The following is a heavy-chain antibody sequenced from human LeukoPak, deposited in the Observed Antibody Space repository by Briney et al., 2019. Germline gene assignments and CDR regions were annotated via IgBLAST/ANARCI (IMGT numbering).Heavy chain of an antibody. CDR1: GFTFSSYG. Sequence: GGSLRLSCAASGFTFSSYGMHWVRQAPGKGLEWVSVISYDGSNKYYADSVKGRFTISRDNSKNTLYLQMNSLRAEDTAVYYCAKDLDTYYDILTGYYPAVPHKDYYYYGMDVWGQGTTVTVSS. J-gene: IGHJ6*02. CDR3: AKDLDTYYDILTGYYPAVPHKDYYYYGMDV. D-gene: IGHD3-9*01. V-gene: IGHV3-30*18. CDR2: ISYDGSNK.